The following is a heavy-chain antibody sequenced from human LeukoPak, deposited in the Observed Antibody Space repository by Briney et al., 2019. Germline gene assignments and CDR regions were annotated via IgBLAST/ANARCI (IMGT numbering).Heavy chain of an antibody. D-gene: IGHD6-6*01. CDR3: ARVAARSYYYYYYMDV. V-gene: IGHV1-69*01. Sequence: SVKVSCKASGGTFSSYAISWVRQAPGQGLEWMGGIILIFGTANYAQKFQGRVTLTADESTSTAYMELSSLRSEDTAVYYCARVAARSYYYYYYMDVWGKGTTVTVSS. CDR2: IILIFGTA. CDR1: GGTFSSYA. J-gene: IGHJ6*03.